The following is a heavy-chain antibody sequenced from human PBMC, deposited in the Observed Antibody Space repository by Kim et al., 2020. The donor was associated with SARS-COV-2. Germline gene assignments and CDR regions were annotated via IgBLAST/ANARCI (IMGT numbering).Heavy chain of an antibody. Sequence: YADCVKGRFTIARDNSKNTLYLQMNSLRAEDTAVYYCAKLGYCSGGSCHPWGQGTLVTVSS. D-gene: IGHD2-15*01. V-gene: IGHV3-23*01. J-gene: IGHJ5*02. CDR3: AKLGYCSGGSCHP.